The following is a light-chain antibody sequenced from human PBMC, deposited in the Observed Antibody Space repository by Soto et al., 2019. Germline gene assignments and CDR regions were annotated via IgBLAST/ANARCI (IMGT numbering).Light chain of an antibody. Sequence: EVVMTQSPATLSVSKGERATLSCRASQSVSSNLAWYQQKPGQAPRLLIYGASTRATGIPARFSGSGSGTEFTLTISSLQSEDFAVYYCQQYNNWPQTFGQGTKVDNK. J-gene: IGKJ1*01. V-gene: IGKV3-15*01. CDR1: QSVSSN. CDR2: GAS. CDR3: QQYNNWPQT.